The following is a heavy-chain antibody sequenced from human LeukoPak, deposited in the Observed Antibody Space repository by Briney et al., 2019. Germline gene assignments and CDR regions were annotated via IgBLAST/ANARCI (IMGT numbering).Heavy chain of an antibody. CDR1: GCSISSSSYY. Sequence: SESLSLTCTVSGCSISSSSYYWGWLRQPPGQGLEWIVSIYYSGSTYDNPSLKSRVTRSVDTSKIQFSLKISSATAADTTVYYCTRVVYVPGHCIFDYWGEGTLVTVSS. J-gene: IGHJ4*02. CDR2: IYYSGST. D-gene: IGHD2-8*01. CDR3: TRVVYVPGHCIFDY. V-gene: IGHV4-39*01.